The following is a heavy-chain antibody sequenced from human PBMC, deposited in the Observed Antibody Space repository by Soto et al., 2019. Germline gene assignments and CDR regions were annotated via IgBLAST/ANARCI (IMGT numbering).Heavy chain of an antibody. J-gene: IGHJ4*02. Sequence: SETLSLTCSVSGGFLSGSYWSWIRQSPGKGLEWLGYVYYTGSTNYSPSLRSRVSTSVDTSKNEFSLRLSSVTAADTAVYFCARSVAVPGAHIDYWGQGTQVTVSS. CDR1: GGFLSGSY. D-gene: IGHD6-19*01. CDR2: VYYTGST. V-gene: IGHV4-59*01. CDR3: ARSVAVPGAHIDY.